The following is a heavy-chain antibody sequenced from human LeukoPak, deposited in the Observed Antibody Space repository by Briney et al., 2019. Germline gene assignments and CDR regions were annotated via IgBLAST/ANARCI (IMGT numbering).Heavy chain of an antibody. J-gene: IGHJ4*02. V-gene: IGHV4-59*01. Sequence: SETLSLTCTVSGGSISSYYWRWIRQPPGKGLEWIGYIHYRGSTNYNTSLKSRVTISEDTSKNPFFLKLSSLTAAATAFYYCARSVLGYSYGLHIDYWGQGTLVTVSS. CDR3: ARSVLGYSYGLHIDY. CDR2: IHYRGST. CDR1: GGSISSYY. D-gene: IGHD5-18*01.